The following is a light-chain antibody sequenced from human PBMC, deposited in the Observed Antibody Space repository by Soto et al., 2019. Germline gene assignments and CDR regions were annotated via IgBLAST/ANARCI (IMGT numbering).Light chain of an antibody. V-gene: IGKV1-5*01. Sequence: DIQMPPSPSPLSASGGESATSTCRASQSISGWLAWYQQKPGQAPKVLISEASSLESGVPSRFSGSGSGTEFTLTISSLQPDDLATYYCQQHKSFPWTFGQGTKGDIK. CDR1: QSISGW. J-gene: IGKJ1*01. CDR3: QQHKSFPWT. CDR2: EAS.